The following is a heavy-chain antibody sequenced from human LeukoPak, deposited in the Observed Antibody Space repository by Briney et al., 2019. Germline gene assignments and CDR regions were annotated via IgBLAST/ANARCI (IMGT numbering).Heavy chain of an antibody. CDR2: ISAYNGNT. V-gene: IGHV1-18*01. D-gene: IGHD3-22*01. CDR1: GYTFTSYG. J-gene: IGHJ4*02. CDR3: ARDGGPYDSSGESFDY. Sequence: GASVKVSCKASGYTFTSYGISWVRQAPGQGLEWMGWISAYNGNTNYAQKLQGRVTMTTDTSTSTAYMELRSLRSDDTAAYYCARDGGPYDSSGESFDYWGQGTLVTVSS.